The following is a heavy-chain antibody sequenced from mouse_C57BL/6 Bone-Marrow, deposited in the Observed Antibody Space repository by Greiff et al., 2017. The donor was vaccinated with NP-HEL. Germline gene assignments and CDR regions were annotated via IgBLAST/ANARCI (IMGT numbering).Heavy chain of an antibody. V-gene: IGHV1-64*01. J-gene: IGHJ2*01. CDR2: IHPNSGST. CDR1: GYTFTSYW. CDR3: ARDYSNFSLDY. Sequence: VQLQQPGAELVKPGASVKLSCKASGYTFTSYWMHWVKQRPGQGLEWIGMIHPNSGSTNYNEKFKSKATLTVDKSSSTAYMQLSSLTSEDSAVYYCARDYSNFSLDYWGQGTTRTVSS. D-gene: IGHD2-5*01.